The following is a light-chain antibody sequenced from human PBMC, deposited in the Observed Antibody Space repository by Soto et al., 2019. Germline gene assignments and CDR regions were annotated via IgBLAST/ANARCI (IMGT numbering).Light chain of an antibody. J-gene: IGKJ1*01. CDR3: QQYNGYWT. CDR1: QGIGGW. V-gene: IGKV1-5*01. CDR2: DAS. Sequence: DIQMTPSPSTLSASVVDRVTITCRASQGIGGWLAWYQQKPGRAPKLLIYDASSLESGVPSRFSGSGSDTEFTLTISSLRPDDFATYYCQQYNGYWTFGQGTKVDIK.